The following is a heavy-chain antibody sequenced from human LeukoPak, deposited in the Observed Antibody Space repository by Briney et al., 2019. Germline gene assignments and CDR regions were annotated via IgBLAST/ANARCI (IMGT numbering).Heavy chain of an antibody. D-gene: IGHD3-22*01. CDR1: GSTFSSYS. CDR3: ARGTTSSGSYYFDY. CDR2: ISGSSSGI. J-gene: IGHJ4*02. V-gene: IGHV3-48*04. Sequence: GGSLRLSCAASGSTFSSYSVNWVRQAPGKGLEWVSYISGSSSGIYYADSVKGRFTISRDNAKNSLYLQMNSQRAEDTAVYYCARGTTSSGSYYFDYWGQGTLVTVSS.